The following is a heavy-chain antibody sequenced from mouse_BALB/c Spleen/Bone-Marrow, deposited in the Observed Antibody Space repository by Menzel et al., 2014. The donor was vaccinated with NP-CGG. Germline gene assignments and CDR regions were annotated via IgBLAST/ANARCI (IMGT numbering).Heavy chain of an antibody. Sequence: EVQLQESGGGLVKPGGSLKLSCAASGFTFSSYTMSWVRQTPEKRLEWVATISSGGSYTYYPDSVKGRFTISRDNAQNTLYLQMSSLKSEDTAMYYCTRDGKGNYDYAMDYWGQGTSVTVSS. J-gene: IGHJ4*01. CDR2: ISSGGSYT. CDR3: TRDGKGNYDYAMDY. V-gene: IGHV5-6-4*01. D-gene: IGHD2-1*01. CDR1: GFTFSSYT.